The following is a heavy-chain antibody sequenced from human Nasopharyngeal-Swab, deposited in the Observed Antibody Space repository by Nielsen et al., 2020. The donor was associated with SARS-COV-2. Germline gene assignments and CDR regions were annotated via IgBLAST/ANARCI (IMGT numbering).Heavy chain of an antibody. CDR3: ARHFRGGDV. V-gene: IGHV4-59*08. CDR1: GGSISPYY. CDR2: IYYTGST. D-gene: IGHD3-10*01. J-gene: IGHJ6*04. Sequence: SETLSLTCTVSGGSISPYYWGWIRQPPGKGLEWLGYIYYTGSTNYNPSLKSRLTISVDRSKNQFSLRLSSVTAADTAVYYCARHFRGGDVWGNGTTVTVSS.